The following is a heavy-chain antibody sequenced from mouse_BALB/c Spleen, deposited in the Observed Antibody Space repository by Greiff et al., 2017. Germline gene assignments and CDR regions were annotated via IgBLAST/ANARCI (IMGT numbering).Heavy chain of an antibody. V-gene: IGHV5-4*02. J-gene: IGHJ4*01. D-gene: IGHD1-2*01. CDR1: GFTFSDYY. CDR3: ARGATAPFYAMDY. Sequence: EVKLMESGGGLVKPGGSLKLSCAASGFTFSDYYMYWVRQTPEKRLEWVATISDGGSYTYYPDSVKGRFTISRDNAKNNLYLQMSSLKSEDTAMYYCARGATAPFYAMDYWGQGTSVTVSS. CDR2: ISDGGSYT.